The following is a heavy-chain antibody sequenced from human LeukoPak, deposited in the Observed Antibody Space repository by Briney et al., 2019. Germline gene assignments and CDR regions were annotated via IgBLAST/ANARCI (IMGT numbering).Heavy chain of an antibody. D-gene: IGHD6-13*01. J-gene: IGHJ4*02. CDR3: ARVLGSEGSWYFDY. CDR1: GGSFSGYY. CDR2: INHSGST. V-gene: IGHV4-34*01. Sequence: SETLSLTCAVYGGSFSGYYWSWIRQPPGKGLEWIGEINHSGSTNYNPSLKSRVTISVDTSKNQFSLKLSSVTAADTAVYYCARVLGSEGSWYFDYWGQGTLVTVSS.